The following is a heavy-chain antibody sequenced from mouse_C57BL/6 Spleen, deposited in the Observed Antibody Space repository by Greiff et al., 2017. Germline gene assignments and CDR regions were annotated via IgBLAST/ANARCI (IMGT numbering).Heavy chain of an antibody. D-gene: IGHD1-1*01. V-gene: IGHV6-3*01. CDR1: GFTFSNYW. CDR3: TGGVLRRVLFGY. Sequence: EVKVVESGGGLVQPGGSMKLSCVASGFTFSNYWMNWVRQSPEKGLEWVAQIRLKSDNYATHHAESVKGRFTISRDDSKSSVYLQMNNLRAEYTGIYYCTGGVLRRVLFGYWGQGTTLTVSS. J-gene: IGHJ2*01. CDR2: IRLKSDNYAT.